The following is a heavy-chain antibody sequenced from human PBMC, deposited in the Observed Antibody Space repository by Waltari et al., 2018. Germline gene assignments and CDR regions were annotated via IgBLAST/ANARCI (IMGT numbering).Heavy chain of an antibody. D-gene: IGHD6-13*01. J-gene: IGHJ4*02. V-gene: IGHV4-39*01. CDR2: IYFTGST. CDR1: GTSVTTPNYF. Sequence: QLHLQLSGPGLVKPSETLSLTCAVSGTSVTTPNYFWGWIRQPPGKGLEWIGRIYFTGSTDYNPSLKSRVTISIDTSTNQFSLNLRSVTAADTAVYYCARGIWQQLAHFDSRGQGTLVTVSS. CDR3: ARGIWQQLAHFDS.